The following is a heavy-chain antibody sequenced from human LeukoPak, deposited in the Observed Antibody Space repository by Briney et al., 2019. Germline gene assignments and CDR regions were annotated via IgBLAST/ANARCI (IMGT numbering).Heavy chain of an antibody. Sequence: SETLSLTCTVSGGSIRSYYWSWIRQPPGKGLEWIGYIFYSGGANYNPSLKSRVTISVDTSKNQCSLKLTSVTAADTAVYYCARVYYSNSYDYWYFDLWGRGTLVTVSS. V-gene: IGHV4-59*01. CDR2: IFYSGGA. D-gene: IGHD6-13*01. CDR1: GGSIRSYY. J-gene: IGHJ2*01. CDR3: ARVYYSNSYDYWYFDL.